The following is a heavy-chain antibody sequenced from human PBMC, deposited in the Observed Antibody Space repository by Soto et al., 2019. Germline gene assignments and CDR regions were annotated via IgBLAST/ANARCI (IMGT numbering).Heavy chain of an antibody. V-gene: IGHV1-18*01. J-gene: IGHJ3*02. CDR2: ISGYNGNT. CDR3: ARHHDSSGHLDDAFDI. CDR1: GYTFTNYA. Sequence: ASVKVSCKASGYTFTNYAIVWVRQAPGQGLEWMGWISGYNGNTNYAQKLQGRVTMTTDTSTSTAYMELRSLRSDDTAVYYCARHHDSSGHLDDAFDIWGQGTMVTVSS. D-gene: IGHD3-22*01.